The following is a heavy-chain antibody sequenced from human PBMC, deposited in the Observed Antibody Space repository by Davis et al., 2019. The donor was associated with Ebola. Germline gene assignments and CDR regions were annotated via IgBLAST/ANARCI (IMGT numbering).Heavy chain of an antibody. J-gene: IGHJ4*02. CDR3: ARISVAGTNQFDY. D-gene: IGHD6-19*01. CDR1: GGSISSYY. CDR2: IYYSGST. V-gene: IGHV4-59*01. Sequence: MPSETLSLTCTVSGGSISSYYWSWIRKPPGKGLEWIGYIYYSGSTNYNPSLKSRVTISVDTSKNQFSLKLSSVTAADTAVYYCARISVAGTNQFDYWGQGTLVTVSS.